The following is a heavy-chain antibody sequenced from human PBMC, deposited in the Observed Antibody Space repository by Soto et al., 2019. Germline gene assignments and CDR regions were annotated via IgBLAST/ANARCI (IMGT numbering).Heavy chain of an antibody. CDR1: GFSFSAYA. D-gene: IGHD6-19*01. J-gene: IGHJ4*02. CDR2: ISGRGDTT. V-gene: IGHV3-23*01. CDR3: AKVQIAVAANGYGFDY. Sequence: EVQLLDSGGGLVQPGGSLRLSCAASGFSFSAYAMSWVRQAPGKGLEWVSSISGRGDTTYYADSVKGRFTISRDNSKNALYLKMSTLRADDTAVYFCAKVQIAVAANGYGFDYWGQGTQVTVSS.